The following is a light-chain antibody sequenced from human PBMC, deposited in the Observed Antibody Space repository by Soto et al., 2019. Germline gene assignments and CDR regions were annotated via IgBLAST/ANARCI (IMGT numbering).Light chain of an antibody. V-gene: IGKV3-20*01. CDR3: QQCGSSPS. CDR2: DTS. Sequence: EIVLTQSPGTLSLSPGERATLSCRASQSVSSSYLAWYQQKPGQAPRPLIYDTSSRATGIPDRFSGSGSGKDFTLAISRLEPGDFEVYYCQQCGSSPSFGQGTKVELK. CDR1: QSVSSSY. J-gene: IGKJ1*01.